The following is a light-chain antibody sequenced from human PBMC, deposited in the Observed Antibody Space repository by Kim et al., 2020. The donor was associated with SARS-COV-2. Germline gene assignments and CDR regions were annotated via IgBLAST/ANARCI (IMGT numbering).Light chain of an antibody. CDR2: DVS. J-gene: IGLJ3*02. CDR1: SSDVGGYNY. CDR3: SSYTSSSTSWV. Sequence: SALTQPASVSGSPGQSITISCTGTSSDVGGYNYVSWYQQHPGKAPKLMIYDVSNRPSGVSNRFSGSKSGNTASLTISGLQAEDEADYYCSSYTSSSTSWVFGGGTQLTVL. V-gene: IGLV2-14*03.